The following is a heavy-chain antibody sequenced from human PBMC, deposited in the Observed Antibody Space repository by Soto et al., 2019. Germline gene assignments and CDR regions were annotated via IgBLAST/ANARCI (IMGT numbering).Heavy chain of an antibody. CDR3: ARGVVRGVIRTVNGMDV. CDR2: FIPICGTA. V-gene: IGHV1-69*01. D-gene: IGHD3-10*01. CDR1: GGTFSSNA. Sequence: QVQLVQSGAEVKKPGSSVKVSCKASGGTFSSNAISWVRQAPGQGLEWIGGFIPICGTANYAQKLQGRGTITADESTSTAYMELSSLRSEDTAVYYCARGVVRGVIRTVNGMDVLGQGTTVTVSS. J-gene: IGHJ6*02.